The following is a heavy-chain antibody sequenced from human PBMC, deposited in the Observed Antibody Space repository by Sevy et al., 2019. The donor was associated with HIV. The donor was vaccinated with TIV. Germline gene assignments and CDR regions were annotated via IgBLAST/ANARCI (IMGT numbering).Heavy chain of an antibody. V-gene: IGHV4-59*13. CDR2: IYHTGST. CDR1: GASLSTYY. J-gene: IGHJ4*02. D-gene: IGHD3-9*01. Sequence: TLSLTCTVFGASLSTYYWNWIRQPPGKGLEWIGYIYHTGSTNYNSSLKSRVTISIDTSQNHFSLNLNSVTAADTAVYYCARSPYDILTGSSDSFDYWGQGSLVTVSS. CDR3: ARSPYDILTGSSDSFDY.